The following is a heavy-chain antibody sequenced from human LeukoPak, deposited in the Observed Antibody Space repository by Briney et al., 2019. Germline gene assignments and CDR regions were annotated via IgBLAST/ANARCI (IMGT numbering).Heavy chain of an antibody. V-gene: IGHV3-7*01. CDR3: ARDSEPSTFEGVAHFDY. D-gene: IGHD3-16*01. Sequence: GGSLRLSCAASGFTFSSYWMSWVRQAPGKGLEWVANIKQDGSEKYYVDSVKGRLTISRDNAKNSLYLQMNSLRAEDTAVYYCARDSEPSTFEGVAHFDYWGQGILVTVSS. CDR2: IKQDGSEK. CDR1: GFTFSSYW. J-gene: IGHJ4*02.